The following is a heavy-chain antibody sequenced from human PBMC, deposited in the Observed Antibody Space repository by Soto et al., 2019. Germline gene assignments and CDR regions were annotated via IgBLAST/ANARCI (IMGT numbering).Heavy chain of an antibody. D-gene: IGHD2-2*01. CDR2: LYYSGSA. CDR1: GYSISSSNW. CDR3: ARVPDY. J-gene: IGHJ4*02. V-gene: IGHV4-28*03. Sequence: PSETLSLTCAVSGYSISSSNWWGWSRQPPGKGLEWIGFLYYSGSAYYDLSLKSRVTISVDTSKNQFSLKLSSVTAADTAVYYCARVPDYWGQGILVTVSS.